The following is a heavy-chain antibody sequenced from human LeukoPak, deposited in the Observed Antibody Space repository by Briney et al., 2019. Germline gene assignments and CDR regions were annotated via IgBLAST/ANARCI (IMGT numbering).Heavy chain of an antibody. V-gene: IGHV3-33*01. D-gene: IGHD4-17*01. CDR2: IWYDGSNK. CDR3: AREYGDYVLVVDY. J-gene: IGHJ4*02. CDR1: GFTFSSYG. Sequence: PGGSLRLSCAASGFTFSSYGMHWVRQAPGKGLEWVAVIWYDGSNKYYADSVKGRFTISRDNSKNTLYLQMNSLRAEDTAVYYCAREYGDYVLVVDYWGQGTLVTVSS.